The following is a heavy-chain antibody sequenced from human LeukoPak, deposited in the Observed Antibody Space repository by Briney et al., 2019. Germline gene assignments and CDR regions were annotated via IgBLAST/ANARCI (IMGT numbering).Heavy chain of an antibody. D-gene: IGHD3-10*01. CDR2: INPSGGST. J-gene: IGHJ4*02. CDR3: ARDRVGSRFTKFDF. V-gene: IGHV1-46*01. Sequence: ASVKVSCKASGYTFTGYYMHWVRQAPGQGLEWMGFINPSGGSTTYAQKFEGRFTMTRDMSTSTVYMELYSLRSEDTAVYFCARDRVGSRFTKFDFWGQGTLVTVSS. CDR1: GYTFTGYY.